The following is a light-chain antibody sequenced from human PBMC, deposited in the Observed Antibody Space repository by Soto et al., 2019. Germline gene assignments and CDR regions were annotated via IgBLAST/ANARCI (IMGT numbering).Light chain of an antibody. CDR1: QSVSSY. CDR3: QQFNTWPRVT. V-gene: IGKV3-11*01. Sequence: EIVLTQSPSTLSLSPGERATLACMASQSVSSYLSWYQQKPGQAPRLLIYDASNRATCSPAMFSGSGSGTDFTPTISSLQSEDFAVCYCQQFNTWPRVTFGQGTRLEIK. J-gene: IGKJ5*01. CDR2: DAS.